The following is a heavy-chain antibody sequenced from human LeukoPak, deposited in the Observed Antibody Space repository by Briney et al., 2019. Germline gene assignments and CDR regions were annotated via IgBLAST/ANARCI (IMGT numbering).Heavy chain of an antibody. CDR2: IIPIFGTA. CDR1: GGTFSSYA. D-gene: IGHD3-22*01. J-gene: IGHJ3*02. CDR3: AMLTDQHDRKPDAFDI. Sequence: SVKVSCKASGGTFSSYAISWVRQAPGQGLEWMGGIIPIFGTANYAQKFQGRVTITADKSTSTAYMELSSLRSEDTAVYYCAMLTDQHDRKPDAFDIWGQGTMVTVSS. V-gene: IGHV1-69*06.